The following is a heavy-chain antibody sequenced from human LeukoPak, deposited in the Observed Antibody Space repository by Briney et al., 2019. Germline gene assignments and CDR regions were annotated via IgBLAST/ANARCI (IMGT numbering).Heavy chain of an antibody. CDR3: ARGRPHGNDY. D-gene: IGHD4-23*01. CDR2: IASDGSST. V-gene: IGHV3-74*01. J-gene: IGHJ4*02. CDR1: GFTFSSYW. Sequence: GGSLRLSCAASGFTFSSYWMNWVRQAPGKGLVWVSRIASDGSSTTYADSVKGRFCISRDNAKNTLYLQMNSLRVEDTAVYYCARGRPHGNDYWGQGTLVTVSS.